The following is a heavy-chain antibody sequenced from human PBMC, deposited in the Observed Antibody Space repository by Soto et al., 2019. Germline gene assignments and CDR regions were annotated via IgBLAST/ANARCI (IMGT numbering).Heavy chain of an antibody. CDR3: VRGRYGDY. Sequence: QVHLVQSGAEVRKPGASVKVSCKGSGYTFTSYGITWVRQAPGQGLEWMGWISAHNGNTNYAQKLQGRVTVTRDTSTSTAYMELRSLRSDDTDVYYCVRGRYGDYWGHGALVTVSS. J-gene: IGHJ4*01. CDR2: ISAHNGNT. V-gene: IGHV1-18*01. CDR1: GYTFTSYG. D-gene: IGHD1-1*01.